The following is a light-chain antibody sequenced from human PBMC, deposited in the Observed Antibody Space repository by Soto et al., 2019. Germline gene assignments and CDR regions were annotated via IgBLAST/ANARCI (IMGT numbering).Light chain of an antibody. J-gene: IGKJ4*01. CDR2: GAS. CDR1: QSVSSY. V-gene: IGKV3-20*01. Sequence: IFLPRPPATLYLSPGERATLSCRASQSVSSYLAWYQQKPGQAPRLLIYGASSRATGIPDRFSGSGSGTDFTLTISRLEPEDFAVYYCQQYGSSPLTFGGGTKVDIK. CDR3: QQYGSSPLT.